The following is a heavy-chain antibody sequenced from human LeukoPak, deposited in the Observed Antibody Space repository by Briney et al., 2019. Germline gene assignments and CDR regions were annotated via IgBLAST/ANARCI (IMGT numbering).Heavy chain of an antibody. J-gene: IGHJ4*02. D-gene: IGHD6-19*01. CDR3: ARDYKWLVDY. V-gene: IGHV3-30-3*01. CDR1: GFTFITYP. Sequence: GGSLRLSCAASGFTFITYPMHWVRQSPGKGLEWLAYISRDGSNQYNADSVKGRFTVYRDNSKNTVFLQMDSLTIEDTALYYCARDYKWLVDYWGQGTLVTVSS. CDR2: ISRDGSNQ.